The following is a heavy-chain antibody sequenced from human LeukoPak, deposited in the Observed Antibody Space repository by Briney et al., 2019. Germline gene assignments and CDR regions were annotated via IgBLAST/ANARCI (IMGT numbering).Heavy chain of an antibody. V-gene: IGHV3-30*02. CDR3: AKDLMRDRWFGES. Sequence: GGSLRLSCVASGFTFSYYGMHWVRQAPGKGLEWVAFIRYEGNEKYYAGSVKGRFTISRDNPKNTLYLEMNSLRVEDTAVYYCAKDLMRDRWFGESWGQGTLVTVSS. D-gene: IGHD3-10*01. CDR2: IRYEGNEK. CDR1: GFTFSYYG. J-gene: IGHJ5*02.